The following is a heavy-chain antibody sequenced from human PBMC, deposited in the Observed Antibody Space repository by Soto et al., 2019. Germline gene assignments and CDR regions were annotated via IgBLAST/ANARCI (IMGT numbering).Heavy chain of an antibody. CDR3: ARAADALGYCSGGSCYRGTYYFDY. D-gene: IGHD2-15*01. V-gene: IGHV4-39*01. CDR1: GGSISSSSYY. Sequence: SETLSLTCTVSGGSISSSSYYWGWIRQPPGKGLEWIGSIYYSGSTYYNPSLESRVTISVDTSKNQFSLKLSSVTAADTAVYYCARAADALGYCSGGSCYRGTYYFDYWGQGTLVTVSS. CDR2: IYYSGST. J-gene: IGHJ4*02.